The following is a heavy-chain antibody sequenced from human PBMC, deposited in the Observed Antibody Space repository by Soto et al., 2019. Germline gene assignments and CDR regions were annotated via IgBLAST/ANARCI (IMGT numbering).Heavy chain of an antibody. J-gene: IGHJ6*04. D-gene: IGHD2-21*01. CDR1: GGSISGYY. CDR2: IYYNGYT. Sequence: PSETLSLTCSVSGGSISGYYWSWIRQLPGKGLEWIGYIYYNGYTIYSPSLNSRFTISVDTSKNQFSLNLTSVTAADTAMYYCTRHPPIARFENGLDVWGKGTRVTVS. V-gene: IGHV4-59*08. CDR3: TRHPPIARFENGLDV.